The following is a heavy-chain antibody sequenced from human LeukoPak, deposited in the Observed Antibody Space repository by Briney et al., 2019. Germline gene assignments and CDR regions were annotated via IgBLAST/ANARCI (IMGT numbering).Heavy chain of an antibody. CDR1: GFTFSSYA. J-gene: IGHJ1*01. V-gene: IGHV3-30-3*01. CDR3: ARDQGDYDVFEYFQH. CDR2: ISYDGSNK. D-gene: IGHD4-17*01. Sequence: GGSLRLSRAASGFTFSSYAMHWVRQAPGKGLEWVAVISYDGSNKYYADSVKGRFTISRDNSKNTLYLQMNSLRAEDTAVYYCARDQGDYDVFEYFQHWGQGTLVTVSS.